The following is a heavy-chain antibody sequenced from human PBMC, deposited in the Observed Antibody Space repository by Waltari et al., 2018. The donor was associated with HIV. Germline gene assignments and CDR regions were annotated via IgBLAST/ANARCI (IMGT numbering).Heavy chain of an antibody. Sequence: VQLQQSPSQFKRPGTSVKISCKSSENAFSGSVINWVRQAPGQGLEWIGLIDTKTGSPTYAQVFSGLLILSLDTSVTTSYLQIRALKTNDTATYYCAEGYGAFDFDYWGQGTLITVSP. J-gene: IGHJ4*02. CDR2: IDTKTGSP. V-gene: IGHV7-4-1*01. D-gene: IGHD2-15*01. CDR1: ENAFSGSV. CDR3: AEGYGAFDFDY.